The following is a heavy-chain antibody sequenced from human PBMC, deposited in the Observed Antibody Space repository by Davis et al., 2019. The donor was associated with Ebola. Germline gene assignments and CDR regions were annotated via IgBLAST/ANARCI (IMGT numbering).Heavy chain of an antibody. CDR1: GGSFSGYY. V-gene: IGHV4-34*01. J-gene: IGHJ4*02. Sequence: MPGGSLRLSCAVYGGSFSGYYWSWIRQPPGKGLEWIGEINHSGSTNYNPSLKSRVTISVDTSKNQFSLKLSSVTAADTAVYYCARGFALWSRNDYWGQGTLVTVSS. D-gene: IGHD3-10*01. CDR3: ARGFALWSRNDY. CDR2: INHSGST.